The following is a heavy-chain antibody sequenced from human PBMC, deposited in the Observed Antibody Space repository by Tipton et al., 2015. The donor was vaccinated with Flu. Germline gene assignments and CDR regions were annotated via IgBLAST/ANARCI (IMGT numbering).Heavy chain of an antibody. CDR2: IHYSGSP. J-gene: IGHJ4*02. V-gene: IGHV4-38-2*02. D-gene: IGHD3-9*01. CDR1: GYSISSDYY. CDR3: AKDPVLRYFDWLSDFDY. Sequence: TLSLTCAVSGYSISSDYYWGWIRQAPGKGLEWIGNIHYSGSPHYNPSLKSRVTISVDTSKNQFSLRLSSVTAADTAVYYCAKDPVLRYFDWLSDFDYWGQGTLVTVSS.